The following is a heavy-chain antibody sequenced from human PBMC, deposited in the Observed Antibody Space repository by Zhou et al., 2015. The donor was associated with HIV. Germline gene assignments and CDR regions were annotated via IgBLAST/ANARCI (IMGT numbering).Heavy chain of an antibody. Sequence: QVQLVQSGAEVKKPGSSVKVSCKASGGTFSSYPISWVRQAPGQGLEWMGGVIPIFGTPNYAQKFQGRVTITADKTTSTAYMELSSLRSEDTAVYYCAGGRVDTAIYFDYWGQGTLVTVSS. CDR3: AGGRVDTAIYFDY. CDR1: GGTFSSYP. D-gene: IGHD5-18*01. J-gene: IGHJ4*02. CDR2: VIPIFGTP. V-gene: IGHV1-69*06.